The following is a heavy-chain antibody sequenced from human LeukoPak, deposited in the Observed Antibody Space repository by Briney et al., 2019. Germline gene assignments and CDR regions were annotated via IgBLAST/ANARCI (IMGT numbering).Heavy chain of an antibody. D-gene: IGHD6-13*01. CDR2: IRYDGDRK. J-gene: IGHJ4*02. Sequence: GGSLRLSCAASGFTFSSYAMHWVRQAPGKGLEWVAFIRYDGDRKYYTDSVKGRFTISRDNSKNTLYLQMNSLRPEETAIYYCAKKAVSQAAAGTIDVWGQGTLVTVSS. V-gene: IGHV3-30*02. CDR3: AKKAVSQAAAGTIDV. CDR1: GFTFSSYA.